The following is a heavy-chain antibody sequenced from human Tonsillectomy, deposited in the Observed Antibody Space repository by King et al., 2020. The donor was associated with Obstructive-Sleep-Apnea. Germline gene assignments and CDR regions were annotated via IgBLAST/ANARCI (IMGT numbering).Heavy chain of an antibody. V-gene: IGHV3-23*04. CDR2: ISANGDAK. D-gene: IGHD3-10*01. J-gene: IGHJ5*02. CDR1: GLTFSNFN. Sequence: VQLVESGGGLAQPGGSLRLSCTVSGLTFSNFNMSWVRQAPGKGLEWVSAISANGDAKNYADSVKGRFTVSRDNSKSLLFLQLNSLRAEDTAVYFCAKDGPLWVGEDLIYPWGQGALVSVSS. CDR3: AKDGPLWVGEDLIYP.